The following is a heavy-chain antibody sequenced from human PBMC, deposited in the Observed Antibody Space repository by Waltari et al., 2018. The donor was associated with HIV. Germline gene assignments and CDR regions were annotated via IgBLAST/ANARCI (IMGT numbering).Heavy chain of an antibody. D-gene: IGHD2-21*01. Sequence: QVRLVQSGAEVKKPGASVRVSCKASGYTFTSYYIHWVRQAPGQGLEWMGRIHPTTGTTSYSQRFQDRVTMTRDTSITTSYMELSRLRNDDMATYYCGRTSIVPSDGSVDVWGQGTTVIVSS. V-gene: IGHV1-2*06. CDR1: GYTFTSYY. J-gene: IGHJ6*02. CDR3: GRTSIVPSDGSVDV. CDR2: IHPTTGTT.